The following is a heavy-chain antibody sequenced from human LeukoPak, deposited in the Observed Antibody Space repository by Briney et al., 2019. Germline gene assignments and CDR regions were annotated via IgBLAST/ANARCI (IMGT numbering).Heavy chain of an antibody. Sequence: GGSLRLSCAASGFTVSSNYMSSVRQAPGKGLEWVSVIYSGGSTYYADSVKGRFTISRDNSKNTLYLQMNSLRAEDTAVYYCARDVIAVASQAYWGQGTLVTVSS. CDR2: IYSGGST. V-gene: IGHV3-66*01. CDR1: GFTVSSNY. CDR3: ARDVIAVASQAY. D-gene: IGHD6-19*01. J-gene: IGHJ4*02.